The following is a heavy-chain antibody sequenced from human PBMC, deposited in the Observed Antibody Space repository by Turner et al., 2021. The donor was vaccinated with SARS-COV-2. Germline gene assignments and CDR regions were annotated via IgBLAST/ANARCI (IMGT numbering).Heavy chain of an antibody. CDR1: GGTFSSYA. V-gene: IGHV1-69*06. CDR2: IIPIFGTA. D-gene: IGHD3-22*01. J-gene: IGHJ4*02. CDR3: ARVGSYDSSGYYFDY. Sequence: QLQLVQSGAEVKKPGSSVKVSCKAAGGTFSSYAISWVRQAPGQGLEGMAGIIPIFGTANFAQKCQGRVTITADKSTRTAYMELSSLRYEDTAVYYCARVGSYDSSGYYFDYWGQGTLVTVSS.